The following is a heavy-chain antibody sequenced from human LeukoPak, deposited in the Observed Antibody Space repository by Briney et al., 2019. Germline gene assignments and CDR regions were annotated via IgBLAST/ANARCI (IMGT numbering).Heavy chain of an antibody. CDR3: ARVVRGSSGYRYYFDY. V-gene: IGHV7-4-1*02. CDR1: GYPFSAHF. D-gene: IGHD3-22*01. J-gene: IGHJ4*02. CDR2: IDTTTGNP. Sequence: ASVKVSCKASGYPFSAHFLNLVRQPPGQGLERMGNIDTTTGNPTYAQGFTGRFVFSLDTSVSTTYLQISSLKAEDIAVYYCARVVRGSSGYRYYFDYWGQGTLVTVSS.